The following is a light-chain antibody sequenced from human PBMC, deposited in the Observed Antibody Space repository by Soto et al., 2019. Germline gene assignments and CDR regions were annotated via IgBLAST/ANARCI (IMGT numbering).Light chain of an antibody. CDR3: AAWDDSLSAHV. CDR2: SSD. Sequence: QSVLTQPPSASGTPGQRVTISCSGGSSNIGSSAVNWYQQLPGTAPKLLIYSSDQRPSGVPDRFSGSKSGTSASLAISGLQSDDEADYFCAAWDDSLSAHVFGGGTKLTVL. V-gene: IGLV1-44*01. CDR1: SSNIGSSA. J-gene: IGLJ2*01.